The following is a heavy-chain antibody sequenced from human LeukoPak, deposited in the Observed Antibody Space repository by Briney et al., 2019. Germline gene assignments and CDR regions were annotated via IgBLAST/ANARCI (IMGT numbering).Heavy chain of an antibody. D-gene: IGHD1-26*01. CDR1: GFTFSSYA. J-gene: IGHJ5*02. CDR3: ASGGHYFDP. CDR2: IRDGSNK. V-gene: IGHV3-30*02. Sequence: GGSLRLSCAASGFTFSSYAMNWVRQAPGKGLEWVAFIRDGSNKYYADSVKGRFTISRDNFKNTLYLQMNSLKTEDTAVYYCASGGHYFDPWGQGTLVTVSS.